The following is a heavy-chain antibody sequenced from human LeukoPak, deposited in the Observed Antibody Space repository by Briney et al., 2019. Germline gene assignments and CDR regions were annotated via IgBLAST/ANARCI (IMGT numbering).Heavy chain of an antibody. CDR2: ISYDGSNK. CDR1: GFTVSNNY. CDR3: ARDPDY. V-gene: IGHV3-30*03. J-gene: IGHJ4*02. Sequence: GGSLRLSCAASGFTVSNNYMSWVRQAPGKGLEWVAVISYDGSNKYYADSVKGRFTISRDNSKNTLYLQMNSLRAEDTAVYYCARDPDYWGQGTLVTVSS.